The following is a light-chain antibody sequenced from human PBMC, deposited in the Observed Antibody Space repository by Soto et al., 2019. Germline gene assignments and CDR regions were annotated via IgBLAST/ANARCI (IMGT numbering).Light chain of an antibody. CDR2: GAS. CDR1: QSVTSD. Sequence: EIVLTQSPGTLSLSPGERATLSCRASQSVTSDLGWYQQKPGQAPRLLIYGASSRAAGIPDRFSGSGSGTDFTLTISRLEPEDFAVYYCQQYGGSPPTFGQGTKVEIK. J-gene: IGKJ1*01. CDR3: QQYGGSPPT. V-gene: IGKV3-20*01.